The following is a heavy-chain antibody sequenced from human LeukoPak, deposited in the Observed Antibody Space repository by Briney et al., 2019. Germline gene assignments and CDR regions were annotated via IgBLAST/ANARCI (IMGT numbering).Heavy chain of an antibody. CDR2: ISGSGGST. CDR3: AKHTPPAHSGSYYYGY. Sequence: GGSLRLSCAASGFTFSSYAMSWVRQAPVKGLEWVSAISGSGGSTYYADSVKGRFTISRDNPKNTLYLQMNSLRAEDTAVYYCAKHTPPAHSGSYYYGYWGQGTLVTVSS. CDR1: GFTFSSYA. V-gene: IGHV3-23*01. J-gene: IGHJ4*02. D-gene: IGHD1-26*01.